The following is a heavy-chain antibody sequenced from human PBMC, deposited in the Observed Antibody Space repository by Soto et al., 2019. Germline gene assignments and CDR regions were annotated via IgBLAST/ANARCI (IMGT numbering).Heavy chain of an antibody. V-gene: IGHV3-23*01. J-gene: IGHJ6*03. CDR2: MSGSGDST. Sequence: LRLSCAASGFTFSSYAMSWVRQAPGKGLEWVSAMSGSGDSTYYADSVKGRFTISRDNSKNTLYVQMNSLRAEDTAVYYCARGCSSTSCRNYYYYYMDVWGKGTTVTVSS. CDR1: GFTFSSYA. CDR3: ARGCSSTSCRNYYYYYMDV. D-gene: IGHD2-2*01.